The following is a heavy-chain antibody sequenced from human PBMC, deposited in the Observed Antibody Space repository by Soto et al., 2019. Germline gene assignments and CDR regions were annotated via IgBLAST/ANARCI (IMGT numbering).Heavy chain of an antibody. J-gene: IGHJ6*02. CDR1: GGSFRGYY. D-gene: IGHD2-15*01. Sequence: SETLSLTCAVYGGSFRGYYWSWIRQPPGKGMEWIEEINHSGSTNYNPSLKSRVTISVDTSKNQFSLKLSSVTAADTAVYYCARIGVAATHYYYAGMDVWGQGTTVTVS. CDR3: ARIGVAATHYYYAGMDV. V-gene: IGHV4-34*01. CDR2: INHSGST.